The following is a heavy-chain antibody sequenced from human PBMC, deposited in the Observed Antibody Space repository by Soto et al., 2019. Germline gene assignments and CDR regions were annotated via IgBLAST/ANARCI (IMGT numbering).Heavy chain of an antibody. CDR1: GDSILSGDYY. CDR3: ARVVVQRHFYNWFDR. J-gene: IGHJ5*02. CDR2: IYHSGST. Sequence: SETLSLTCNVSGDSILSGDYYWSWIRQPPGKGLEWIGHIYHSGSTYYNPSLKSRVIISVEKSKNQFSLNLRSVTAADTAVYYCARVVVQRHFYNWFDRWGQGTLVT. D-gene: IGHD2-21*01. V-gene: IGHV4-30-4*08.